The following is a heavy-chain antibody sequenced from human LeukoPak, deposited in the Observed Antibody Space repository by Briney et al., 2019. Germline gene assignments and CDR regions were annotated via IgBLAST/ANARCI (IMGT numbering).Heavy chain of an antibody. J-gene: IGHJ4*02. Sequence: GGSLRLSCAASGFTFSSYSMNWVRQAPGKGLEWVSSISSSSSYIYYADSVKGRFTISRDNAKNSLYLQMNSLRAEDTAVYYCANSRSSWYEGGYWGQGTLVTVSS. CDR1: GFTFSSYS. V-gene: IGHV3-21*01. D-gene: IGHD6-13*01. CDR2: ISSSSSYI. CDR3: ANSRSSWYEGGY.